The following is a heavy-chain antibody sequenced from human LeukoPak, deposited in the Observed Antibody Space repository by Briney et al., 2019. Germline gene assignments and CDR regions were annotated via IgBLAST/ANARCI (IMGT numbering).Heavy chain of an antibody. CDR3: AKRSAESSGYFDS. CDR2: ITGSGKFT. CDR1: GFTFSSYG. Sequence: GGSLRLSCAASGFTFSSYGMSWVRQAPGKGLEWVSSITGSGKFTDYADSVKGRFTISRDNAKNTLYLQMNSLRAEDTAMYYCAKRSAESSGYFDSWGQGTLVTVSS. V-gene: IGHV3-23*01. D-gene: IGHD6-19*01. J-gene: IGHJ4*02.